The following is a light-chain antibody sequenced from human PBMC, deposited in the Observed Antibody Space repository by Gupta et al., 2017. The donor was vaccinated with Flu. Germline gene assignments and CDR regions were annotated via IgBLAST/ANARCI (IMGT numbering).Light chain of an antibody. CDR1: NIGNKN. CDR3: QVWDTNTV. CDR2: NDR. V-gene: IGLV3-9*01. Sequence: VALGQTARLSCGGDNIGNKNVHWYYQKPGQAPVLVIYNDRFRPSGISERFSGSNSGNTAALTITRVQVADEGDYYCQVWDTNTVFGGGTKLTVL. J-gene: IGLJ2*01.